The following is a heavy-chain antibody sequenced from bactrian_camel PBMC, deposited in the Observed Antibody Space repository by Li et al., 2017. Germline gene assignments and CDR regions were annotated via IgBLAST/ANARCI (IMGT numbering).Heavy chain of an antibody. V-gene: IGHV3S63*01. J-gene: IGHJ4*01. CDR1: GLTFDDYA. CDR3: AKVISGSWYAPYNY. CDR2: TTYSDGTT. Sequence: VQLVESGGGLVQAGGSLRLSCTVSGLTFDDYAMGWFRQAQGKEREGVATTYSDGTTSYADSVKGRFTISRDNAKNTLYLQLNSLKTEDTAMYYCAKVISGSWYAPYNYWGQGTQVTVS. D-gene: IGHD6*01.